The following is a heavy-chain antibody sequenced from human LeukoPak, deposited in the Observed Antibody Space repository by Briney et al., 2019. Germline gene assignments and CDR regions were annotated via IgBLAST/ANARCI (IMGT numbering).Heavy chain of an antibody. V-gene: IGHV4-31*03. Sequence: SETLSLTCTVSGGSISSGGYYWSWIRQHPGKGLEWIGYIYYSGSTNYNPSLKSRVTISVDKSKNQFSLKLSSVTAADTAVYYCARDAVSGAFDIWGQGTMVTVSS. J-gene: IGHJ3*02. CDR3: ARDAVSGAFDI. CDR1: GGSISSGGYY. CDR2: IYYSGST. D-gene: IGHD3-22*01.